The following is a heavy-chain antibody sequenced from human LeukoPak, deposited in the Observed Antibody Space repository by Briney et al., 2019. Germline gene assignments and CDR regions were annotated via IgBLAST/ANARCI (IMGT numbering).Heavy chain of an antibody. V-gene: IGHV3-48*03. Sequence: PGGSLRLSCAASGFTFSSYEMNWVRQAPGKGLEWVPYISSSGSTIYYADSVKGRFTISRDNAKNSLYLQMNSLRAEDTAVYYCAREIRTMVVTPNFDYWGQGTLVTVSS. CDR2: ISSSGSTI. J-gene: IGHJ4*02. D-gene: IGHD4-23*01. CDR1: GFTFSSYE. CDR3: AREIRTMVVTPNFDY.